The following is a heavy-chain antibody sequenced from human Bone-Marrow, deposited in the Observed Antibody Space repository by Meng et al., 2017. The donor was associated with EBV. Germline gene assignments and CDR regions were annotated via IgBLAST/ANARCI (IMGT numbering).Heavy chain of an antibody. Sequence: QVQLQGSGPGPVKPSGTLSLLCAVSGGSISRSNWWSWVRQPPGKGLEWIGEIYHSGSTNYNPSLKSRVTISVDKSKNQFSLKLSSVTAADTAVYYCASLAAAGPPFDYWGQGTLVTVSS. J-gene: IGHJ4*02. D-gene: IGHD6-13*01. CDR3: ASLAAAGPPFDY. CDR2: IYHSGST. CDR1: GGSISRSNW. V-gene: IGHV4-4*02.